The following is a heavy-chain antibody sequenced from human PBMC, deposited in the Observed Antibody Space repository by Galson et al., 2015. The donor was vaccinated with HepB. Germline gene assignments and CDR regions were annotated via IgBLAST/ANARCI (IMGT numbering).Heavy chain of an antibody. J-gene: IGHJ6*03. Sequence: SVKVSCKASGYSFTSYGISWVRQAPGQGLEWMGWISGYNGNTNYAQRLQGRVTMTTDTSTSTAYMELRSLRSDDTAVYYCARVEIAMGYYYYYMDVWGKGTTVTVSS. CDR1: GYSFTSYG. CDR3: ARVEIAMGYYYYYMDV. D-gene: IGHD5-18*01. CDR2: ISGYNGNT. V-gene: IGHV1-18*01.